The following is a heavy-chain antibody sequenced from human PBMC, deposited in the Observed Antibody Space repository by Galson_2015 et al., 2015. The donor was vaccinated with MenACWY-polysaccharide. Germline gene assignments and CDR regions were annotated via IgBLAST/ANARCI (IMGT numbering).Heavy chain of an antibody. D-gene: IGHD5-12*01. CDR1: GFTFNTYW. CDR2: IKSDGSST. J-gene: IGHJ4*02. V-gene: IGHV3-74*01. CDR3: ARGYSGYD. Sequence: LRLSCAASGFTFNTYWMHWVRQAPGKGLVWVSRIKSDGSSTTYTDSVKGRFTISRGNAKNTLYLQMNSLRAEDTAVYYCARGYSGYDWGQGTLVTVSS.